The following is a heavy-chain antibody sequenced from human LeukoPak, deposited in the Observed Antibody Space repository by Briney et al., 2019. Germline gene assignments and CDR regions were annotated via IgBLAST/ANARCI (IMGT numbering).Heavy chain of an antibody. Sequence: PGGSLRLSCAASGFTFSNNWMHWVRQAPGKGLVWVSRINPDGSGTIHADSVKGRFTVSRDNAKNTLYLQMNSLRAEDTAMYYCAIGCYYDSSGYCGSDYWGQGTLVTVSS. D-gene: IGHD3-22*01. CDR1: GFTFSNNW. CDR3: AIGCYYDSSGYCGSDY. J-gene: IGHJ4*02. V-gene: IGHV3-74*01. CDR2: INPDGSGT.